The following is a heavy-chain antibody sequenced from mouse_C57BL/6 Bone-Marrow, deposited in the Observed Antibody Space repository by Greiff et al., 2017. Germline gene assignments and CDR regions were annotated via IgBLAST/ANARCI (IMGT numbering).Heavy chain of an antibody. Sequence: EVKLVESGAELVRPGASVKLSCTASGFNIKDYYMHWVKQRPEQGLEWIGRIDPEDGDTEYAPKFQGKATMTADTSSNTAYLQLSSVTSEDTAVYYCTTSYYYGSSYWFAYWGQGTLVTVSA. CDR1: GFNIKDYY. V-gene: IGHV14-1*01. CDR2: IDPEDGDT. D-gene: IGHD1-1*01. CDR3: TTSYYYGSSYWFAY. J-gene: IGHJ3*01.